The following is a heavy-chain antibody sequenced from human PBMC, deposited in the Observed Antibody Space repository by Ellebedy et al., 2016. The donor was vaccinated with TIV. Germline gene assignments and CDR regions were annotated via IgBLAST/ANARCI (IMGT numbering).Heavy chain of an antibody. CDR2: IYYSGST. CDR3: ARHIGRPGTTDAFDI. Sequence: MPGGSLRLSCTVSGGSISSYYWSWIRQPPGKGLEWIGYIYYSGSTNYNPSLKSRVTIPVDTSKNQFSLKLSSVTAADTAVYYCARHIGRPGTTDAFDIWGQGTMVTVSS. D-gene: IGHD1-14*01. J-gene: IGHJ3*02. CDR1: GGSISSYY. V-gene: IGHV4-59*08.